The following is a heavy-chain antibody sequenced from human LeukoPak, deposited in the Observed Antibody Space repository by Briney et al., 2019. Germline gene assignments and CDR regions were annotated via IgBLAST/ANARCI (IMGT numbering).Heavy chain of an antibody. Sequence: GGSLRLSCSASGFTFSSYAMHWVRQAPGKGLEYVSAITSNGGSTYYPDSVEGRFTISRDNSKNTLYLQMSSLRAEDTAVYFCVKVVCPATVVNPFDIWGQGTMVTVSS. CDR1: GFTFSSYA. CDR2: ITSNGGST. D-gene: IGHD4-23*01. V-gene: IGHV3-64D*06. CDR3: VKVVCPATVVNPFDI. J-gene: IGHJ3*02.